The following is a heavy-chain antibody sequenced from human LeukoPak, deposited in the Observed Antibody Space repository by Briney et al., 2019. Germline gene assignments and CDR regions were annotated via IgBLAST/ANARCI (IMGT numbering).Heavy chain of an antibody. CDR3: ARLPVDAFDI. CDR1: RFTFSDYA. V-gene: IGHV3-64*01. D-gene: IGHD1-14*01. Sequence: GGSLRLSCAASRFTFSDYAMHWVRQAPGKGLEHVSAISSNGGNTHYANSVKGRFTISRDNSKNTLYLQMGSLRAEDMAVYYCARLPVDAFDIWGQGTMVTVSS. J-gene: IGHJ3*02. CDR2: ISSNGGNT.